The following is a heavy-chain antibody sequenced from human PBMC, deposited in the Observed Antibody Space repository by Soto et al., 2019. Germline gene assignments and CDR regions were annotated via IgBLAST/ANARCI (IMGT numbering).Heavy chain of an antibody. D-gene: IGHD1-26*01. V-gene: IGHV3-74*01. Sequence: GGSLRLSCAASGFTFSSHWMVWVRQAPGQGLVWVSRIISDGSSTSYGDCVKGRFTISRDNAKDTLYLQMNSLRAEDTAVYYGARGIRGSGTANDDWGKGNLVTV. CDR2: IISDGSST. CDR3: ARGIRGSGTANDD. J-gene: IGHJ4*02. CDR1: GFTFSSHW.